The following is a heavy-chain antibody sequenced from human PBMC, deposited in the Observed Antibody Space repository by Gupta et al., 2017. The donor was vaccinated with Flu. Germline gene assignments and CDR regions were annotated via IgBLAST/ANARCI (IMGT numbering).Heavy chain of an antibody. CDR1: GFPFSSCD. Sequence: EVQLLESGGGLVQPGGSLRLSCAATGFPFSSCDISWVRQAPGKGLEWASAISGSGGSTYYADSVKGRFTISRDNSKNTLYLQMNSLRAEDTAVYYCANILMVYAIPGGWFDPWGQGTLVTVSS. CDR2: ISGSGGST. CDR3: ANILMVYAIPGGWFDP. V-gene: IGHV3-23*01. J-gene: IGHJ5*02. D-gene: IGHD2-8*01.